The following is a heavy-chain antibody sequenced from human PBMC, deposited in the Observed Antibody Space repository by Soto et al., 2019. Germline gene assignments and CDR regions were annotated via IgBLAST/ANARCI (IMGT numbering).Heavy chain of an antibody. Sequence: VASVKVSCKASGGTFSSYAISWVRQAPGQGLEWMGGIIPIFGTANYAQRFQGRVTITADESTSTAYMELSGLRSEDTAVYYCARDDLHYYDSSGYYYGNWFDPWGQGTLVTVSS. V-gene: IGHV1-69*13. D-gene: IGHD3-22*01. CDR3: ARDDLHYYDSSGYYYGNWFDP. CDR1: GGTFSSYA. CDR2: IIPIFGTA. J-gene: IGHJ5*02.